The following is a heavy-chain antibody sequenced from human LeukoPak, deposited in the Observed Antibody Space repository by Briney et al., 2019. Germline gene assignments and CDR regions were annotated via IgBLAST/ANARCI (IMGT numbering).Heavy chain of an antibody. D-gene: IGHD3-22*01. CDR3: ARASKYYYDSSGYPLDY. CDR2: ISNSGSSI. J-gene: IGHJ4*02. V-gene: IGHV3-48*03. Sequence: PGGSLRLSCAASGFTFSSYEMNWVRQAPGKGLEWLSHISNSGSSIQYADSVKGRFTISRDNAKNSLYLQMNSLRVEDTAVYYCARASKYYYDSSGYPLDYWGQGTLVTVSS. CDR1: GFTFSSYE.